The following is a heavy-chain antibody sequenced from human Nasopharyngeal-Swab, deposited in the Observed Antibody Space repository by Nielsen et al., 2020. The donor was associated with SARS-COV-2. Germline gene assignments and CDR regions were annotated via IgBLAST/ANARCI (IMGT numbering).Heavy chain of an antibody. CDR3: ARESVVTGTDDAPDL. Sequence: GGSLRLSCEVSGVIFSKYWMRWVRQVPGKGLVWVSRVNQDGSRTDYADSVRGRFTISRDNAKNSLYLQMNSLRAEDTAVYYCARESVVTGTDDAPDLWGRGTMVTVSS. CDR2: VNQDGSRT. V-gene: IGHV3-74*01. D-gene: IGHD2-21*02. CDR1: GVIFSKYW. J-gene: IGHJ3*01.